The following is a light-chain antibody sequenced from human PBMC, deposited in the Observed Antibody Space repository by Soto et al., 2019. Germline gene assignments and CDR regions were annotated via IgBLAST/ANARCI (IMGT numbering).Light chain of an antibody. V-gene: IGKV1-12*01. CDR2: AAS. Sequence: DIQMTQFPSSVSASVGDRVTITCRASQSFSSWLAWYQQKPGKAPKLLISAASTLQSGVPSRFSGSGSGTEFTLTISSLQPEDFATYYCLQSTFFPWTFGQGTRVDIK. CDR3: LQSTFFPWT. CDR1: QSFSSW. J-gene: IGKJ1*01.